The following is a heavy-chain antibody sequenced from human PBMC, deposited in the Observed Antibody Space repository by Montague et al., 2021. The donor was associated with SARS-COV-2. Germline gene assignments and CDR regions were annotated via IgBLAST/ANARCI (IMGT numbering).Heavy chain of an antibody. CDR3: AREYSSGVYFDY. Sequence: VKPTQTLTLTCTFSGYSLSTSGMCVSWIRQPPGKALEWLARIDWDDDKYYSTSLKTRLTISKDTSKNQVVLTMTNMDPVDTATYYCAREYSSGVYFDYGGQGTLVTVSS. D-gene: IGHD6-19*01. CDR1: GYSLSTSGMC. J-gene: IGHJ4*02. CDR2: IDWDDDK. V-gene: IGHV2-70*11.